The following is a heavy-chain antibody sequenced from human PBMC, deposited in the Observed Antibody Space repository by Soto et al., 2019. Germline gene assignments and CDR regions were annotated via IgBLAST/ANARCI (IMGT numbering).Heavy chain of an antibody. J-gene: IGHJ4*02. CDR1: GFTFSNYA. CDR3: ERVTTGTFDY. Sequence: GGSLRLSCAASGFTFSNYAFSWVRQAPGKGLEWVANIKQDGSEKYYVDSVKARFTISRENAKESLYLQMNRLRAEDTAVYYCERVTTGTFDYWGQGTLVTVSS. CDR2: IKQDGSEK. V-gene: IGHV3-7*01. D-gene: IGHD4-17*01.